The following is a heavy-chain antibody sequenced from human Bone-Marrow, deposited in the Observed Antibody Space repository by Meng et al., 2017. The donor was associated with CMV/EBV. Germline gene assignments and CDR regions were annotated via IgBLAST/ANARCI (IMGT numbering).Heavy chain of an antibody. CDR2: IYYSGST. CDR1: GGSISSSSYY. Sequence: ASGGSISSSSYYWGWIRQPPGKGLEWIGSIYYSGSTYYNPSLKSRVTISVDTSKNQFSLKLSSVTAADTAVYYCARDGLDFWSGYLDYWGQGTLVTVSA. CDR3: ARDGLDFWSGYLDY. V-gene: IGHV4-39*07. D-gene: IGHD3-3*01. J-gene: IGHJ4*02.